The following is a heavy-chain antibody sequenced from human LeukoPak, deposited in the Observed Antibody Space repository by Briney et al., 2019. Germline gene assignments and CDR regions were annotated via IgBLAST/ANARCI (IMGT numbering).Heavy chain of an antibody. V-gene: IGHV1-2*02. CDR3: ARSAPYSSSWYEGFDY. CDR1: GGTFSSYA. D-gene: IGHD6-13*01. J-gene: IGHJ4*02. Sequence: GSSVKVSCKASGGTFSSYAISWVRQAPGQGLEWMGWINPNSGGTNYAQKFQGRVTMTRDTSISTAYMELSRLRSDDTAVYYCARSAPYSSSWYEGFDYWGQGTLVTVSS. CDR2: INPNSGGT.